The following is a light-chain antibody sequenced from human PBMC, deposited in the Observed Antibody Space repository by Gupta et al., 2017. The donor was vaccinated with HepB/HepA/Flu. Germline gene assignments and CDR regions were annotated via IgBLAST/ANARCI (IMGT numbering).Light chain of an antibody. Sequence: DIQMTQSPSTLSASVGDRITITCRASQNINKWLAWYQQKPGKAPNLLIYKASTLDSGVPSRFSGSGSVTELTLTISSLQPDDFATYYFHQYNTYSRTFGQGTKVEIK. CDR1: QNINKW. CDR3: HQYNTYSRT. J-gene: IGKJ1*01. CDR2: KAS. V-gene: IGKV1-5*03.